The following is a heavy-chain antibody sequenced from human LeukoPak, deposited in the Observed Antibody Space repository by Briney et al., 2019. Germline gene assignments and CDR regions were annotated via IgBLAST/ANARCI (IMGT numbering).Heavy chain of an antibody. Sequence: GRSLRLSCTGFGFTFGDHAMAWVRQAPGKGLEWVGFIRSKTYGGTTEYAASVKGRFTISRADSISIAYQQMNSLKTEDTAVYYCGRGPIQLWLHNGMDVWGQGTTVTVSS. CDR2: IRSKTYGGTT. CDR3: GRGPIQLWLHNGMDV. CDR1: GFTFGDHA. V-gene: IGHV3-49*04. D-gene: IGHD5-18*01. J-gene: IGHJ6*02.